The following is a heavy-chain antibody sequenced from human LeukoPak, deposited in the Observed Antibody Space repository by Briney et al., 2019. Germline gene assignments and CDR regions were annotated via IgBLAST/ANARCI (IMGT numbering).Heavy chain of an antibody. CDR1: GGSISSSNW. CDR2: IYHSGST. V-gene: IGHV4-4*02. Sequence: PSGTLSLTCAVSGGSISSSNWWSWVRQPPGKGLEWIGEIYHSGSTNYNPSLKSRVTISLDTSKNQFSLKLSSVTAADTAVYYCARLGPITMSLDPWGQGTLVTVSS. D-gene: IGHD3-10*02. J-gene: IGHJ5*02. CDR3: ARLGPITMSLDP.